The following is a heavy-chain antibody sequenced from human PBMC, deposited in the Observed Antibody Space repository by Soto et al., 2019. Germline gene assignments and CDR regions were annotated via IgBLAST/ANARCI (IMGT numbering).Heavy chain of an antibody. CDR3: ARDVAVAGHFDY. V-gene: IGHV1-3*01. D-gene: IGHD6-19*01. CDR2: INAGNGNT. J-gene: IGHJ4*02. Sequence: ASVKVSCKAFGYTFTSYAMHWVRQAPGQRLEWMGWINAGNGNTKYSQKFQGRVAITRDTSASTAYMELSSLRSEDTAVYYCARDVAVAGHFDYWGQGSLVTVSS. CDR1: GYTFTSYA.